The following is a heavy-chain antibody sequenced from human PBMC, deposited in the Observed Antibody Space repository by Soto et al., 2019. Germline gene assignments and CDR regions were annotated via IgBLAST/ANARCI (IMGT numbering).Heavy chain of an antibody. V-gene: IGHV4-39*01. CDR3: AKGAYDRGYYYNFDY. J-gene: IGHJ4*02. D-gene: IGHD3-22*01. CDR1: GGSISSSSYF. CDR2: IYYSGST. Sequence: SETLSLTCTVPGGSISSSSYFWGWIRQPPGKGLEWIGSIYYSGSTYYNPSLKSRVTVSVDTSKNQFSLKLSSVTAADTAVYYCAKGAYDRGYYYNFDYWGQGTLVTVS.